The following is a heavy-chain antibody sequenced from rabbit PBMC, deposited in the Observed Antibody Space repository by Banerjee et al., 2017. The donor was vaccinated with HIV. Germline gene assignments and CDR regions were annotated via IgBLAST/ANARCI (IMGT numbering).Heavy chain of an antibody. CDR1: GFTLNNYW. CDR2: IYADSSGNT. Sequence: QQQLEESGGALVTPGGTLTLTCTASGFTLNNYWMSWVRQAPGKGLEWIARIYADSSGNTNYANWVNGRFTISKTSSTTVTLQMTSLTAADTATYFCTRDRRLWGPGTLVTVS. V-gene: IGHV1S45*01. CDR3: TRDRRL. J-gene: IGHJ4*01.